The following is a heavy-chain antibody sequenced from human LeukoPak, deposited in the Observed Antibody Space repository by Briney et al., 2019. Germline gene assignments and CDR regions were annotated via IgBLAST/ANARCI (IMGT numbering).Heavy chain of an antibody. J-gene: IGHJ4*02. V-gene: IGHV3-72*01. CDR2: TGDKANTYTT. Sequence: PGGSLRLSCAASGFTFSDHYMDWVRQAPGKGLEWVGRTGDKANTYTTEYAASVKGRFTISRDDSKSSLYLQINSLKSEDTAVYYCARNYYSGSGYYIDYWGQGTLVTVSS. CDR1: GFTFSDHY. CDR3: ARNYYSGSGYYIDY. D-gene: IGHD3-22*01.